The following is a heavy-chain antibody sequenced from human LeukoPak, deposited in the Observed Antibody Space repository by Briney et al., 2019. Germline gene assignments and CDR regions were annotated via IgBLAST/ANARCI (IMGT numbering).Heavy chain of an antibody. Sequence: GGSLRLSCAASGFTFSSYWMSWVRQAPGKGLEWVANIKQDGSEKYYVDSVKGRFTISRDNAKNSLYLQMNSLRAEDTAVYYCARDRGRYSGYGGNFAYWGQGTLVTVSS. J-gene: IGHJ4*02. CDR1: GFTFSSYW. V-gene: IGHV3-7*01. CDR2: IKQDGSEK. CDR3: ARDRGRYSGYGGNFAY. D-gene: IGHD5-12*01.